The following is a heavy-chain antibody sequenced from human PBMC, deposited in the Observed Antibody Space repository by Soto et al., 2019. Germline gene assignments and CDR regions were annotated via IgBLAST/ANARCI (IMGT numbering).Heavy chain of an antibody. J-gene: IGHJ5*02. CDR1: GYTFTSYG. V-gene: IGHV1-69*13. D-gene: IGHD1-26*01. CDR3: ARAIVGPTTTGWLDP. CDR2: IIPIFGTA. Sequence: QVQLVQSGAEVKKPGASVKVSCKASGYTFTSYGISWVRQAPGQGLEWMGGIIPIFGTANYAQKFQGRVTITADESTSTAYMELSSLRFEDTAVYYCARAIVGPTTTGWLDPWGQGTLVTVSS.